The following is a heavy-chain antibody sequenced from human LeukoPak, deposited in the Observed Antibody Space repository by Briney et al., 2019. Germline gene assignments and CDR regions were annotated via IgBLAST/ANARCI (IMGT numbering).Heavy chain of an antibody. J-gene: IGHJ4*02. CDR1: GFTFSSFA. V-gene: IGHV3-23*01. Sequence: PGGSLRLSCAASGFTFSSFAMSWVRQAPGKGLEWVSTINGSGGSTSYADSVKSRFTISRDNSKNTLYLQMNSLRAEDTALYYCAKNSRSSGYYLDYWGQGTLVTVSS. D-gene: IGHD3-22*01. CDR2: INGSGGST. CDR3: AKNSRSSGYYLDY.